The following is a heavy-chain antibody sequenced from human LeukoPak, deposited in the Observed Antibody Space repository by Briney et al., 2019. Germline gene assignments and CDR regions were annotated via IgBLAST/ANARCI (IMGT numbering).Heavy chain of an antibody. CDR1: GFTFSSYW. CDR2: IKQDGSEK. J-gene: IGHJ5*02. D-gene: IGHD5-18*01. Sequence: PGGSLRLSCAASGFTFSSYWMSWVRQAPGKGLEWVANIKQDGSEKYYVDSVKGRFTISRDNAKNSLYLQMNSLRAEDTAVYYCARGHSYGRPAPNWFGPWGQGTLVTVSS. CDR3: ARGHSYGRPAPNWFGP. V-gene: IGHV3-7*01.